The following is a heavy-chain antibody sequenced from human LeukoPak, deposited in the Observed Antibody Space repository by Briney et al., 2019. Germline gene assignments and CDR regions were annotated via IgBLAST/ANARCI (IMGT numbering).Heavy chain of an antibody. J-gene: IGHJ4*02. CDR3: ARAGFQRYCSSTSCYRLGY. D-gene: IGHD2-2*01. CDR1: GYTFTSYD. Sequence: ASVKVSCKASGYTFTSYDINWVRQATGQGLEWMGWMNPNSGNTGYAQKFQGRVTMTRNTSISTAYMELSSLRSEDTAVYYCARAGFQRYCSSTSCYRLGYWGQGTLVTVSS. CDR2: MNPNSGNT. V-gene: IGHV1-8*01.